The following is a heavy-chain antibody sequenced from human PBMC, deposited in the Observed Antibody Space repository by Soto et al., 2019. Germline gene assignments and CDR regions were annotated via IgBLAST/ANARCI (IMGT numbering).Heavy chain of an antibody. CDR3: ARIAARPGPFDY. CDR2: IWYDGSNK. D-gene: IGHD6-6*01. V-gene: IGHV3-33*01. Sequence: GGSLRLSCAASGFTFSSYGMHWVRQAPGKGLEWVAVIWYDGSNKYYADSVKGRFTISRDNSKNTLYLQMNSLRAEDTAVYYCARIAARPGPFDYWGQGTLVTVSS. J-gene: IGHJ4*02. CDR1: GFTFSSYG.